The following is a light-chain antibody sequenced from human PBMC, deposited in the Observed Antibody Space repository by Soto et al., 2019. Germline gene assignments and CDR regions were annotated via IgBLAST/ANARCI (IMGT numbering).Light chain of an antibody. CDR3: QQSYSAPPWT. CDR1: QSISTY. CDR2: AAS. J-gene: IGKJ1*01. Sequence: DIQMTQSPSSLSASVGDRVTISCRASQSISTYLNWYQQKPGKAPRLLIYAASTVQTGVPPRFSGSGSGTDFTLTISSLRLVDIAIYFCQQSYSAPPWTFGQGTKVEIK. V-gene: IGKV1-39*01.